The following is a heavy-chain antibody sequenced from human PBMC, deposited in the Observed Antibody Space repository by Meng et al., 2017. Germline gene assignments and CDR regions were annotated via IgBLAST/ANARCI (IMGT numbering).Heavy chain of an antibody. J-gene: IGHJ3*02. D-gene: IGHD3-16*01. CDR2: INPSGGST. Sequence: ASVKVSCKASGYTFTSYYMHWVRQAPGQGLEWMGIINPSGGSTSYAQKFQGRVTMTRDTSMSTVYMELSSLRSEDTAAYYCARDGGVSAFDIWGQGTMVTVSS. CDR3: ARDGGVSAFDI. CDR1: GYTFTSYY. V-gene: IGHV1-46*01.